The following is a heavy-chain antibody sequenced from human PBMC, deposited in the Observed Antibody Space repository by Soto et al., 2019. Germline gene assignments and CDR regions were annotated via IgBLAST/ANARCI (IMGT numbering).Heavy chain of an antibody. CDR2: IIPIFGTA. CDR1: GGTFSSYA. CDR3: AIETSSLYYGDYYYSGMDV. J-gene: IGHJ6*02. V-gene: IGHV1-69*12. D-gene: IGHD4-17*01. Sequence: QVQLVQSGAAVKKPGSSVKVSCKASGGTFSSYAISWVRQAPGQGLEWMGGIIPIFGTANYAQKFQGRVTITADESTSTAYMELSSLRSEDTAVYYCAIETSSLYYGDYYYSGMDVWGQGTTVTVSS.